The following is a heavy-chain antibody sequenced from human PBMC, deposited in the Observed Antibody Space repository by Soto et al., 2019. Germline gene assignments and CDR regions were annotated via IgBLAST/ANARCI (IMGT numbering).Heavy chain of an antibody. CDR3: ARATRYFGSFDS. CDR2: IYSGGST. J-gene: IGHJ4*02. V-gene: IGHV3-53*01. Sequence: GGSLRLSCAASGFSVSNNYMTWVRQAPGKGLEWVSIIYSGGSTYYSESVKGRTTISKDTSKNIVFLQVNSLRAEDTAVYFCARATRYFGSFDSWGQGTLVTVSS. D-gene: IGHD3-3*01. CDR1: GFSVSNNY.